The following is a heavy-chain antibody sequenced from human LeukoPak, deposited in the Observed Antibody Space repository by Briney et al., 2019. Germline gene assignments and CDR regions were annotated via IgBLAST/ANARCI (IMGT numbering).Heavy chain of an antibody. Sequence: QAGGSLRLSCTASGFSFSAYAVMWVRQAPGKGPEWVSAIRGSGVNTCYADSVKGRFTISRDNSKYTLFLQMNSLRAEDTAVYYCARDPNGDYIGAFDMWGPGTMVTVSS. CDR1: GFSFSAYA. J-gene: IGHJ3*02. CDR3: ARDPNGDYIGAFDM. V-gene: IGHV3-23*01. D-gene: IGHD4-17*01. CDR2: IRGSGVNT.